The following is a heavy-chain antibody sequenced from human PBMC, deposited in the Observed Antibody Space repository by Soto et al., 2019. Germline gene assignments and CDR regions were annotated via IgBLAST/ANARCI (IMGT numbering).Heavy chain of an antibody. D-gene: IGHD2-8*01. CDR1: GFTFTSSA. J-gene: IGHJ6*02. Sequence: QMQLVQSGPEVKKPGTSVKVSCKASGFTFTSSAVKWVRQARGQRLEWIGWIVVGSGNTNYAQKFQERGTITRDMSTSTAYMELSSLRSDDTAGYYCAAQYCTNGVCYQRDYYYYGMDVWGQGTTVTVSS. V-gene: IGHV1-58*01. CDR2: IVVGSGNT. CDR3: AAQYCTNGVCYQRDYYYYGMDV.